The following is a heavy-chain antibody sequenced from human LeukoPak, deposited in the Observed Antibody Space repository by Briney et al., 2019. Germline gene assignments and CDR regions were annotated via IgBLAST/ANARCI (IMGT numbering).Heavy chain of an antibody. V-gene: IGHV1-46*01. D-gene: IGHD1-26*01. Sequence: ASVKVSCKASGYTFTSYYMHWVRQAPGQGLEWIGIINPSGGSTSYAQKFQGRVTMTRDTSTSTVYMELSSLRSEDTAVYYCARDPSTISWERGLDSWGQGTLVTVSS. CDR3: ARDPSTISWERGLDS. CDR2: INPSGGST. CDR1: GYTFTSYY. J-gene: IGHJ5*01.